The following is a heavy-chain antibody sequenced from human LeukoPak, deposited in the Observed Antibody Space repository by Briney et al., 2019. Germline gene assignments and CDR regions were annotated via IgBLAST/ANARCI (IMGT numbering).Heavy chain of an antibody. J-gene: IGHJ4*02. D-gene: IGHD1-7*01. CDR3: ARGELLYKTPTLPPDY. V-gene: IGHV1-2*02. Sequence: ASVKVSCKASGYTFTVYHMHWVRQAPGQGPEWMGWINPNSGATNFAQKFQGRVTMTRDTSTGTAYMELNRLRSDDTAVYYCARGELLYKTPTLPPDYWGQGTLVTVSS. CDR2: INPNSGAT. CDR1: GYTFTVYH.